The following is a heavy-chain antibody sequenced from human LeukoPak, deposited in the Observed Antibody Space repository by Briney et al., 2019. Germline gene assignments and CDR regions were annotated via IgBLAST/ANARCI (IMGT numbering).Heavy chain of an antibody. CDR3: ARGPYCSGGSCYSKDFDY. V-gene: IGHV1-18*01. CDR2: ISAYNANT. D-gene: IGHD2-15*01. CDR1: GYTFTSYG. Sequence: ASVKVSCKASGYTFTSYGISWVRQAPGQGLEWMGWISAYNANTKYAQKLQGRVSMTTDTSTSTAYMELRSLRSEDTAVYYCARGPYCSGGSCYSKDFDYWGQGTLVTVSS. J-gene: IGHJ4*02.